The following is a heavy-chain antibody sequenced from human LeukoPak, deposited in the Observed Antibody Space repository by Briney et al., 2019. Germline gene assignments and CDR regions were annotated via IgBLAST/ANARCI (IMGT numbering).Heavy chain of an antibody. CDR2: ITPMFGMA. J-gene: IGHJ5*02. CDR1: VGRFSDYT. CDR3: AGGGRDDFNSWFDP. Sequence: GASVKVSCKASVGRFSDYTITWVRQIPGQGLEWMGRITPMFGMADYAQKFHDRVTITADKSTTTAYMDLSGLRSEDTAVYYCAGGGRDDFNSWFDPWGQATLVTVSS. V-gene: IGHV1-69*02. D-gene: IGHD5-24*01.